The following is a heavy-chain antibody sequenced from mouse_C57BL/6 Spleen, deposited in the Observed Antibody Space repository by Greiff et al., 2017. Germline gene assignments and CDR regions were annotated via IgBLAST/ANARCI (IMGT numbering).Heavy chain of an antibody. CDR3: ARHSYDGYYPY. J-gene: IGHJ2*01. Sequence: EVQVVESGGDLVKPGGSLKLSCAASGFTFSSYGMSWVRQTPDKRLEWVATISSGGSYTSYPDSVKGRFTISRDNAKNTLYLQMSSLKSEDTAMYYCARHSYDGYYPYWGQGTTLTVSS. D-gene: IGHD2-3*01. V-gene: IGHV5-6*01. CDR2: ISSGGSYT. CDR1: GFTFSSYG.